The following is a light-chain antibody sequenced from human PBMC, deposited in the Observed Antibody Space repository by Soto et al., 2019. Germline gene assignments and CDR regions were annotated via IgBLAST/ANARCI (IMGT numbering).Light chain of an antibody. V-gene: IGKV1-39*01. Sequence: DIEMTRSSSYLSASLGDRVTITCRASQSISNYLNWYQHKRGKAPKLLIYAASSLQSGVPTRFSGSGSGTDFTLTISSLQPEDFATYYCQQSYHTPLTFGGGTKVEIK. CDR3: QQSYHTPLT. J-gene: IGKJ4*01. CDR1: QSISNY. CDR2: AAS.